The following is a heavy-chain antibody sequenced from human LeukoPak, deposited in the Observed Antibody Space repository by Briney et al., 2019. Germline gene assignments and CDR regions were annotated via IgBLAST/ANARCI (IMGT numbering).Heavy chain of an antibody. D-gene: IGHD1-26*01. Sequence: SVKVSCTASGGTFSIYAISWVRQAPGQGLEWMGGIIPIFGTANYAQKFQGRVTITADESTSTAYMELSSLRSEDTAVYYCARGVVGATLYYFDYWGQGTLVTVSS. CDR2: IIPIFGTA. CDR3: ARGVVGATLYYFDY. CDR1: GGTFSIYA. V-gene: IGHV1-69*01. J-gene: IGHJ4*02.